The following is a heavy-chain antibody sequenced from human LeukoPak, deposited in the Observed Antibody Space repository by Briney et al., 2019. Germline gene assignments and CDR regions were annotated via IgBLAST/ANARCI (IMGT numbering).Heavy chain of an antibody. V-gene: IGHV4-4*09. D-gene: IGHD2-15*01. Sequence: SETLSLPCTVSGGSISRFYGRWIRQPPGKGLEWIGYIYTSGSTNYNPSLKSRVTISVDTSKNQFSLKRSSVTAADTAVYYCARRLGKLPENWFDPWGQGTLVTVSS. CDR1: GGSISRFY. J-gene: IGHJ5*02. CDR3: ARRLGKLPENWFDP. CDR2: IYTSGST.